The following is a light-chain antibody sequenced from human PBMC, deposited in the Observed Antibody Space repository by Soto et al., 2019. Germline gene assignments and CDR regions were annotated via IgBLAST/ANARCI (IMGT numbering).Light chain of an antibody. CDR1: QSLSKTY. J-gene: IGKJ1*01. CDR3: QQYVSPPWT. V-gene: IGKV3-20*01. Sequence: EIVLTQSPGTLSLSPGERATVSCRASQSLSKTYLAWYQKKPGQAPRLLIDGASSRATGTPDRFSGSGSGTDFTLTISRLVPEDFAVYYCQQYVSPPWTFGQGTKVEIK. CDR2: GAS.